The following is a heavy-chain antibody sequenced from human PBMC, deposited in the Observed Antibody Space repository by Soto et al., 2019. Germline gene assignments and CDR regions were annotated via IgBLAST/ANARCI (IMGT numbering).Heavy chain of an antibody. J-gene: IGHJ5*02. V-gene: IGHV1-69*01. CDR3: AKAAETGSNWNDLGNGLDP. D-gene: IGHD1-1*01. CDR2: IVPIFGIA. Sequence: QVQLVQSGAEVKKPGSSVKVSCKESGGTFSSYAIAWVRQAPGEGLEWMGGIVPIFGIANYAQKFQGRVTITADAAKDTSYMTACSVRCDATAVDYSAKAAETGSNWNDLGNGLDPWGQGTLVIVSS. CDR1: GGTFSSYA.